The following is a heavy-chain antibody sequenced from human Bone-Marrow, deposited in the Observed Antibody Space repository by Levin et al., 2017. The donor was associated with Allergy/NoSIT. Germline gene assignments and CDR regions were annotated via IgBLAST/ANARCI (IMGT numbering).Heavy chain of an antibody. CDR3: AKRYDTAGYPIDH. J-gene: IGHJ4*02. D-gene: IGHD3-9*01. Sequence: GGSLRLSCAASGFTFSTYGMVWVRQAPGKGLEWVAVIRYDGTNTYYADSVRGRFTISRDNSKNTLYLQKNSLRDGDTAVYYCAKRYDTAGYPIDHWGQGSLVTVSS. CDR1: GFTFSTYG. V-gene: IGHV3-30*18. CDR2: IRYDGTNT.